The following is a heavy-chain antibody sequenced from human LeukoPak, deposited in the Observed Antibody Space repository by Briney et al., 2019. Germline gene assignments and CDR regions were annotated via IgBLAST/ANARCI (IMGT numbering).Heavy chain of an antibody. J-gene: IGHJ4*02. Sequence: PGGSLRLSCAASGFTFSSYGMHWVRQAPGKGLEWVAVIWYGGSNKYYADSVKGRFTISRDNSKNTLYLQMNSLRAEDTAVYYCAKGSTGVEDAPDYWGQGTLVTVSS. CDR2: IWYGGSNK. V-gene: IGHV3-30*02. CDR1: GFTFSSYG. D-gene: IGHD2-8*01. CDR3: AKGSTGVEDAPDY.